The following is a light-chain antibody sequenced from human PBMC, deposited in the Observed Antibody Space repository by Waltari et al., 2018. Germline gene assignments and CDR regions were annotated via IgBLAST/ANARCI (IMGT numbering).Light chain of an antibody. J-gene: IGKJ2*01. Sequence: EVVMTQSPATLSVSPGQSATPSCRASQSVSSNLAWYHQRPGQAPRLVIYGATTWATGIPARFTGRGSGTEFTLTISSLQSDDSGIYFCQQYFDWPLYTFGQGTKLEIK. CDR1: QSVSSN. V-gene: IGKV3D-15*01. CDR3: QQYFDWPLYT. CDR2: GAT.